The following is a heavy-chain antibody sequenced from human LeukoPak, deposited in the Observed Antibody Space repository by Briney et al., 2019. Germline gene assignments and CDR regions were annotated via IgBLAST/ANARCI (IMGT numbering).Heavy chain of an antibody. V-gene: IGHV4-61*02. J-gene: IGHJ4*02. CDR3: AGFGIAARRRYFDY. Sequence: SETLSLTCTVSGNSISSGDNYWSWIRQPAGKGLEWIGRIYTSGSTNYNPSLKSRVTISVDTSKNQFSLKLSSVTAADTAVYYCAGFGIAARRRYFDYWGQGTLVTVSS. CDR1: GNSISSGDNY. CDR2: IYTSGST. D-gene: IGHD6-6*01.